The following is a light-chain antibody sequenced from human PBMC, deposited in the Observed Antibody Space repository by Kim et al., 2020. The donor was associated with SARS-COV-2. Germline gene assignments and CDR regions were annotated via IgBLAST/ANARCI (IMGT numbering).Light chain of an antibody. CDR1: NLGSKS. V-gene: IGLV3-21*03. CDR2: DDR. CDR3: QVWDSNNDHVI. J-gene: IGLJ2*01. Sequence: APGTTATITCGGYNLGSKSVHWYQQRSGQAPVLAIYDDRDRPSGIPERFSGSKSVNTATLTINRVEAGDEAVYYCQVWDSNNDHVIFGGGTQLTVL.